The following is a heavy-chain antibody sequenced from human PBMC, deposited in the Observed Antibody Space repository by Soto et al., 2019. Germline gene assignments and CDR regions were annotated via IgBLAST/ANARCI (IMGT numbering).Heavy chain of an antibody. CDR3: AYYYDSSGYYVYAFDI. J-gene: IGHJ3*02. V-gene: IGHV1-3*01. Sequence: SVKVSCKASGYTFTSYAMHWVRQAPVQRLEWMGWINAGNGNTKYSQKFQGRVTITRDTSASTAYMELSSLRSEDTAVYYCAYYYDSSGYYVYAFDIWGQGTMVTVSS. CDR1: GYTFTSYA. CDR2: INAGNGNT. D-gene: IGHD3-22*01.